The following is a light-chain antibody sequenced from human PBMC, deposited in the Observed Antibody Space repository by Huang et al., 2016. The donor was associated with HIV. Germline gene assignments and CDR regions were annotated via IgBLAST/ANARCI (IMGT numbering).Light chain of an antibody. V-gene: IGKV3-15*01. CDR3: QQYNNWPPLT. CDR1: QSVSSN. J-gene: IGKJ4*01. Sequence: EIVMTQSPATLSVSPGERATLSCRASQSVSSNLAWYQQQPGQAPRLLIYGASTRAAGIPARVSGSGSGTEVTLTISSLQSEDYAVYYCQQYNNWPPLTFGGGTKVEIK. CDR2: GAS.